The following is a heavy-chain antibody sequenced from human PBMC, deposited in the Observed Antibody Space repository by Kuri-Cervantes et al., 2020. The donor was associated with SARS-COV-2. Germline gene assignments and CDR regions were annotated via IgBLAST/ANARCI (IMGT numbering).Heavy chain of an antibody. Sequence: SETLSLTCTVSGGSISSYYWSWIRQPPGKGLEWIGYIYYSGSTNYNPSLKSRVTISVDTSKNQFSLKLSSVTAADTALYYCARGAHHIRFRGEIDYWSQGALVTVSS. J-gene: IGHJ4*02. V-gene: IGHV4-59*12. CDR3: ARGAHHIRFRGEIDY. CDR1: GGSISSYY. CDR2: IYYSGST. D-gene: IGHD3-3*01.